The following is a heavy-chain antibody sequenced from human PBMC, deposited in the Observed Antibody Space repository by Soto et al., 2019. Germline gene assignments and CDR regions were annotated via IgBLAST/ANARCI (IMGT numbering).Heavy chain of an antibody. D-gene: IGHD1-20*01. CDR2: IYNSGST. CDR1: GGYIGGGDDY. CDR3: ARVRHINAFDI. V-gene: IGHV4-30-4*01. Sequence: SETLSLTCTVPGGYIGGGDDYWSWIRQPPGKGLEWIGYIYNSGSTYYNPSLKSRVTISVDTSKKQISLKLSSVTAADTAVYYCARVRHINAFDIWGQGTMVTVSS. J-gene: IGHJ3*02.